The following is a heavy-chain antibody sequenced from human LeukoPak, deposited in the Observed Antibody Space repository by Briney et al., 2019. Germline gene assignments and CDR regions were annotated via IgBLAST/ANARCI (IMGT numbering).Heavy chain of an antibody. J-gene: IGHJ4*02. CDR2: VRASGDNT. Sequence: GGSLILSCAASGFPFSSYAMSWVRQAPGKGLAWISTVRASGDNTYYADCVKGRITISRDNSKDTLYLQMNGLRAEDTAVYYCAKRSANTNIYFDDWGQGTLVTVSS. V-gene: IGHV3-23*01. CDR3: AKRSANTNIYFDD. D-gene: IGHD2/OR15-2a*01. CDR1: GFPFSSYA.